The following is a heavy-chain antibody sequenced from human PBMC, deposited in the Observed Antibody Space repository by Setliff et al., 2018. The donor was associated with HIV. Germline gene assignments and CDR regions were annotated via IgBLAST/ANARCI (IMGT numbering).Heavy chain of an antibody. CDR1: GLTFNNAW. J-gene: IGHJ3*02. D-gene: IGHD6-13*01. CDR3: ARDHSIGGPIAAAGTGGAFDI. Sequence: LRLSCTASGLTFNNAWMSWVRQAPGKGLEWVGLIKSNSDGATTDYAAPVKGRFSISREDSENTLYLQMNSLRTEDTGIYYCARDHSIGGPIAAAGTGGAFDIWGQGTMVTVSS. V-gene: IGHV3-15*01. CDR2: IKSNSDGATT.